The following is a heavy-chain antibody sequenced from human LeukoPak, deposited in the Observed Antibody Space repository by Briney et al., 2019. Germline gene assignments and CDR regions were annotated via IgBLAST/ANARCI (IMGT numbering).Heavy chain of an antibody. CDR1: GGSMSSSSYY. D-gene: IGHD1-26*01. Sequence: SETLSLTCTVSGGSMSSSSYYWGWIRQPPGKGLEWIGSTYYSGSTYYNPSLESRVTISVDTSKNQFSLKLSSVTAADTAVYYCASAGSYSVDYWGQGTLVTVSS. V-gene: IGHV4-39*01. CDR3: ASAGSYSVDY. CDR2: TYYSGST. J-gene: IGHJ4*02.